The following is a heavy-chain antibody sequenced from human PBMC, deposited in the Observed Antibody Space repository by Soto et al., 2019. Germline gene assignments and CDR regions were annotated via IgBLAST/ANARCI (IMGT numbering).Heavy chain of an antibody. J-gene: IGHJ6*02. Sequence: GGSLRLSCAASGFTFSSYAMHWVRQAPGKGLEWVAVISYDGSNKYYADSVKGRFTISRDNSKNTLYLQMNSLRAEDTAVYYCARDSEMATISSYYYYGMDVWGQGTTVTVSS. D-gene: IGHD5-12*01. V-gene: IGHV3-30-3*01. CDR1: GFTFSSYA. CDR2: ISYDGSNK. CDR3: ARDSEMATISSYYYYGMDV.